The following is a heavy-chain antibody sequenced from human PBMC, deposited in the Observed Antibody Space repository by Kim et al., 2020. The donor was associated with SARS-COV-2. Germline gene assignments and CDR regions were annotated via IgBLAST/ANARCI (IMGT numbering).Heavy chain of an antibody. CDR2: ISAYNGNT. Sequence: ASVKVSCKASGYTFTSYGISWVRQAPGQGLEWMGWISAYNGNTNYAQKLQGRVTMTTDTSTSTAYMELRSLRSDDTAVYYCARDLGGFEAAAGTEEYWGQGTLVTVSS. V-gene: IGHV1-18*01. CDR1: GYTFTSYG. D-gene: IGHD6-13*01. CDR3: ARDLGGFEAAAGTEEY. J-gene: IGHJ4*02.